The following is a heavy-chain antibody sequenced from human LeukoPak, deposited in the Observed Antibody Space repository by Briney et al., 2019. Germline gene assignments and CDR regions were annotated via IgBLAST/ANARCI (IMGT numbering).Heavy chain of an antibody. CDR2: ISSSGSTI. Sequence: GGSLRLSCAASGFTFSSYEMNWVRQAPGKGLEWVSYISSSGSTIYYADSVKGRFTISRDNAKNSLYLQMNSLRAEDTAVYYCARDTTGQQLVLRAFDIWGQGTMVTVSS. D-gene: IGHD6-13*01. J-gene: IGHJ3*02. V-gene: IGHV3-48*03. CDR1: GFTFSSYE. CDR3: ARDTTGQQLVLRAFDI.